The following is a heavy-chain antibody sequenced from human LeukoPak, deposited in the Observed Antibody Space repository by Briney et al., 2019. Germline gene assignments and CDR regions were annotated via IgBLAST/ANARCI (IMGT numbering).Heavy chain of an antibody. CDR3: ARSEDYYGSGPRDY. J-gene: IGHJ4*02. CDR1: GFTFSSYA. Sequence: GGSLRLSCAASGFTFSSYALSWVRQAPGKGLEWVSAISGSGGGTYYADSVKGRFTISRDNSKNTLYLQMNSLRAEDTAVYYCARSEDYYGSGPRDYWGQGTLVTVSS. D-gene: IGHD3-10*01. CDR2: ISGSGGGT. V-gene: IGHV3-23*01.